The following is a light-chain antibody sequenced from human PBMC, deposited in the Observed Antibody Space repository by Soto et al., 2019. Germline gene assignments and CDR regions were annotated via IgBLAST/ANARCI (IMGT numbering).Light chain of an antibody. J-gene: IGKJ1*01. V-gene: IGKV3-20*01. Sequence: EIVLTQSPGTLSLSPGERATLSCRASQSVSSSYLAWYQQKPGQAPMLLIYGASSRATGIPDRFSGSGAGADFTLTISRLVPEDFAVYCCQQYGSSLSWPFGQGTKVEI. CDR2: GAS. CDR3: QQYGSSLSWP. CDR1: QSVSSSY.